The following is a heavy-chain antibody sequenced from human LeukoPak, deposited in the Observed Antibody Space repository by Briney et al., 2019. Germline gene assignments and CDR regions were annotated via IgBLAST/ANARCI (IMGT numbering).Heavy chain of an antibody. J-gene: IGHJ4*02. CDR1: GFTLRTYS. CDR2: ISSSSLYI. Sequence: PGGSLRLSCAASGFTLRTYSLNWVRQAPGKGLEWVSSISSSSLYIYYADSVKGRFTISRDNAQNSLFLQMNSLRAEDTAVYYCAREGDGYNSPTDYWGQGTLVTVSS. V-gene: IGHV3-21*01. D-gene: IGHD5-24*01. CDR3: AREGDGYNSPTDY.